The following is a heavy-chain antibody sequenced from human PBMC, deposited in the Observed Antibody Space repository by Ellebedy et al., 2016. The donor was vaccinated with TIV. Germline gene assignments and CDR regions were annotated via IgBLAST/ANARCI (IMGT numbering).Heavy chain of an antibody. Sequence: ASVKVSCKASGYTFTGYYMHWVRQAPGQGLEWMGWINPNSGGTNYAQKFQGRVTMTRDTSISTAYMELSRLRSDDTAVYYCARFGLGVTVIWDYWGQGTLVTVSS. V-gene: IGHV1-2*02. D-gene: IGHD4-17*01. CDR2: INPNSGGT. CDR1: GYTFTGYY. CDR3: ARFGLGVTVIWDY. J-gene: IGHJ4*02.